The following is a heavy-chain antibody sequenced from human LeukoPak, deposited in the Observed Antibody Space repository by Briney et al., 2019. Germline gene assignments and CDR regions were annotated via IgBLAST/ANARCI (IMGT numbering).Heavy chain of an antibody. CDR2: INPNSGGT. CDR3: ARDVIVLAARNAFDI. J-gene: IGHJ3*02. V-gene: IGHV1-2*02. D-gene: IGHD6-6*01. Sequence: GASVKVSCKASGYTFTGYYMHWVRQAPGQGLEWMGWINPNSGGTNYAQKFQGRVTMARDTSISTAYMELSRLRSDDTAVYYCARDVIVLAARNAFDIWGQGTTVTISS. CDR1: GYTFTGYY.